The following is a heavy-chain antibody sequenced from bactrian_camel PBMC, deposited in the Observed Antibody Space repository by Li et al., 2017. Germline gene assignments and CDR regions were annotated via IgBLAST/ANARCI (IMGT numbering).Heavy chain of an antibody. V-gene: IGHV3S35*01. D-gene: IGHD1*01. J-gene: IGHJ4*01. CDR2: ISTDGDTT. Sequence: VQLVESGGGLVRPGGSLRLSCTTSGFTFSRAAMSWVRQAPGKGLEWVPVISTDGDTTDYADSAKGRFTISRDNGKNTVFLQMNSLKPEDTAVYYCVRDVSSYRWASFTYWGQGTQVTVS. CDR1: GFTFSRAA. CDR3: VRDVSSYRWASFTY.